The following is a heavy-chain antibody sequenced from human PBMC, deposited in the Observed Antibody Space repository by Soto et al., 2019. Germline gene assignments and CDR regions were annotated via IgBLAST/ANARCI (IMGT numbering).Heavy chain of an antibody. CDR2: IFSNDEK. CDR1: GFSLSNARMG. V-gene: IGHV2-26*01. J-gene: IGHJ6*02. Sequence: GSGPTLVNPTETLTLTCTVSGFSLSNARMGVSWIRQPPGKALEWLAHIFSNDEKSYSTSLKSRLTTSKDTSKSQVVLTMTNMDPVDTATYYCARINYDFWSGYYLDVWGQGTTVTVSS. D-gene: IGHD3-3*01. CDR3: ARINYDFWSGYYLDV.